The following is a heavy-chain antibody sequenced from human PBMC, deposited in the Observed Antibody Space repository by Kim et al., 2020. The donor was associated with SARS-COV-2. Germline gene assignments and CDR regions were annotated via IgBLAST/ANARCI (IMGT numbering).Heavy chain of an antibody. J-gene: IGHJ3*02. CDR2: IYWDDDK. CDR3: AHRQLRISTRYFDHDAFDI. CDR1: GFSLSTSGVG. V-gene: IGHV2-5*02. D-gene: IGHD3-9*01. Sequence: SGPTLVKPTQTLTLTCTFSGFSLSTSGVGVGWIRQPPGKALEWLALIYWDDDKRYSPSLKSRLTITKDTSKNQVVLTMTNMDPVDTATYYCAHRQLRISTRYFDHDAFDIWGQGTMVTVSS.